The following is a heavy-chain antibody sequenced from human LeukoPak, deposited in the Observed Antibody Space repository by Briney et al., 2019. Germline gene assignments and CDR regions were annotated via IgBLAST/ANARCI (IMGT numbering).Heavy chain of an antibody. J-gene: IGHJ4*02. CDR2: INPTGGST. CDR1: GYTFPSYF. V-gene: IGHV1-46*01. D-gene: IGHD6-6*01. Sequence: ASVTVSCKASGYTFPSYFMHWVRQAPGQGLEWMGIINPTGGSTTYAQKFQGRVTMTRDTSTSTVYMELSSLRSDDTAVYYSARTAARRFDYWGQGTLVTVSS. CDR3: ARTAARRFDY.